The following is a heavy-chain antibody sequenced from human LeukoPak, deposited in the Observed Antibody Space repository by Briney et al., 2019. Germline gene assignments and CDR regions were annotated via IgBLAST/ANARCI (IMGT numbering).Heavy chain of an antibody. CDR2: ISAYNGNT. J-gene: IGHJ5*02. Sequence: ASVKVSCKASGYTFTSYGISWVRRAPGQGLEWMGWISAYNGNTNYAQKLQGRVAMTTDTSTSTAYMELSSLRSDDTAIYYCARGRPESPFDPWGQGTLVTVSS. CDR1: GYTFTSYG. CDR3: ARGRPESPFDP. D-gene: IGHD1-1*01. V-gene: IGHV1-18*01.